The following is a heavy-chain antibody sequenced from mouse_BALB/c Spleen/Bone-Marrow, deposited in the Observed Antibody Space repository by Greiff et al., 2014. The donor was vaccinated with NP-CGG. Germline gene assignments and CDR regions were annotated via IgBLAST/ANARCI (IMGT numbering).Heavy chain of an antibody. CDR3: APYYYGSSQFAY. D-gene: IGHD1-1*01. V-gene: IGHV14-3*02. CDR1: GFNIKDTY. J-gene: IGHJ3*01. CDR2: IDPANGNT. Sequence: EVMLVESGAELVKPGASVKLSCTASGFNIKDTYMHWVKQRPEQGLESIGRIDPANGNTKYDPKFQGKATITADTSSNTAYLQLSSLTSEDTAVYYCAPYYYGSSQFAYWGQGTLVTVSA.